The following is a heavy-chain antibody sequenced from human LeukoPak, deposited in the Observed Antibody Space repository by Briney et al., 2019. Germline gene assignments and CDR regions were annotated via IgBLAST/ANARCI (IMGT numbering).Heavy chain of an antibody. V-gene: IGHV1-2*06. D-gene: IGHD2-2*02. CDR2: INSNSGAT. Sequence: ASVKVSCRTSGYTFINYQIHWVRQAPDQGLEWMGRINSNSGATVFAQKFQGRVTMTRDTSTNTVYMELSSLEFDDTAVYYCTRTWWTEACSSSSCFTPDFDYWGQGTPVTVSS. CDR1: GYTFINYQ. CDR3: TRTWWTEACSSSSCFTPDFDY. J-gene: IGHJ4*02.